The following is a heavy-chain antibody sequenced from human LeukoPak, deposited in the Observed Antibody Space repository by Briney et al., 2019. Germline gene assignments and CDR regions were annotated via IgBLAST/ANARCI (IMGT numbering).Heavy chain of an antibody. CDR3: AVTGYSSGWEVY. D-gene: IGHD6-19*01. J-gene: IGHJ4*02. Sequence: ASVKVSCKASGYTFTSYGISWVRQAPGQGLEWMGWISAYNGNTNYAQKLQGSVTMTTDTSTSTAYMELRSLRSDDTAVYYRAVTGYSSGWEVYWGQGTLVTVSS. V-gene: IGHV1-18*01. CDR1: GYTFTSYG. CDR2: ISAYNGNT.